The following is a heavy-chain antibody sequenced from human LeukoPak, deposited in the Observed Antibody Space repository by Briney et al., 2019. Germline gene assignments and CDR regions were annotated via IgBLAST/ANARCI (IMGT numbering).Heavy chain of an antibody. Sequence: PGGSLRPSCAASGFTFSSYAMSWVRQAPGKGLEWVSAISGSGGSTYYADSVKGRFTISRDNSKNTLYLQMNSLRAEDTAVYYCAKQPLTIFGVVEVSYMDVWGKGTTVTVSS. CDR3: AKQPLTIFGVVEVSYMDV. J-gene: IGHJ6*03. CDR1: GFTFSSYA. D-gene: IGHD3-3*01. CDR2: ISGSGGST. V-gene: IGHV3-23*01.